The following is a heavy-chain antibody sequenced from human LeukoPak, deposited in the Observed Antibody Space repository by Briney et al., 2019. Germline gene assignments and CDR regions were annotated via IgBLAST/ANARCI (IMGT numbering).Heavy chain of an antibody. Sequence: PRGSLRLSCAASGFTFSSYGMHWVRQAPGKGLEWVAFIRYDGSNKYYADSVKGRFTISRDNSKNTLYLQMNSLRAEDTAVYYCAKTDYDFAGVWGQGTMVTVSS. CDR2: IRYDGSNK. CDR1: GFTFSSYG. V-gene: IGHV3-30*02. J-gene: IGHJ3*01. CDR3: AKTDYDFAGV. D-gene: IGHD3-3*01.